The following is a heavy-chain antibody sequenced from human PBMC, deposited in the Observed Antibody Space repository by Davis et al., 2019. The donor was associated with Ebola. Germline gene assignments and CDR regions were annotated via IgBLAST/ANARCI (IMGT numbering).Heavy chain of an antibody. V-gene: IGHV4-59*01. Sequence: SETLSLTCAVYGGSFSGYYWSWIRQHPGKGLEWIGYIDYSGSTNYNPSLKSRVSISVDTSKNQFSLKLSSVTAADTAVYYCARGEYQLPNVWFDPWGQGTLVTVSS. CDR1: GGSFSGYY. J-gene: IGHJ5*02. CDR3: ARGEYQLPNVWFDP. D-gene: IGHD2-2*01. CDR2: IDYSGST.